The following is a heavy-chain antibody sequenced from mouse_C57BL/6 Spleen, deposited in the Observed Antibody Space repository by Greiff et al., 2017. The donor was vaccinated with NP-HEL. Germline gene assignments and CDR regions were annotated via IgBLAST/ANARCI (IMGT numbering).Heavy chain of an antibody. Sequence: VQLQQSGPELVKPGASVKISCKASGYTFTDYYMNWVKQSHGKSLEWIGDINPNNGGTSYNQKFKGKATLTVDKSSSTAYMELRSLTSEDSAVYYCASPYYGSSWGAMDYWGQGTSVTVSS. CDR2: INPNNGGT. CDR1: GYTFTDYY. CDR3: ASPYYGSSWGAMDY. V-gene: IGHV1-26*01. J-gene: IGHJ4*01. D-gene: IGHD1-1*01.